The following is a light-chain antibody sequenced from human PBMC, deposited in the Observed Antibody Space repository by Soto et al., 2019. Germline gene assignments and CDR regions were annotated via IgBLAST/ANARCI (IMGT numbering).Light chain of an antibody. CDR2: LGS. J-gene: IGKJ1*01. CDR3: MQALQTRT. V-gene: IGKV2-28*01. CDR1: QSLLHSNGYNY. Sequence: DIVMTQSPLSLPVTPGEPASISCRSSQSLLHSNGYNYLDWYLQKPGQSPQLLIYLGSNRASGVPDRFSGSGSGTDITLKISRVEAEDVGVYYCMQALQTRTFGQGTTVEIK.